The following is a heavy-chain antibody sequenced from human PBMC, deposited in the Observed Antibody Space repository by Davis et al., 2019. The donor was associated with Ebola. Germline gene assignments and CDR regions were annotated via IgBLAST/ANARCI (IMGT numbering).Heavy chain of an antibody. J-gene: IGHJ6*02. Sequence: SETLSLTCTVSGGSISSYYWSWIRQPPGKGLEWIGSIYYSGSTYYNPSLKSRVTISVDTSKNQFSLKLSSVTAADTAVYYCARPSNYYYGMDVWGQGTTVTVSS. V-gene: IGHV4-59*05. CDR1: GGSISSYY. CDR3: ARPSNYYYGMDV. CDR2: IYYSGST.